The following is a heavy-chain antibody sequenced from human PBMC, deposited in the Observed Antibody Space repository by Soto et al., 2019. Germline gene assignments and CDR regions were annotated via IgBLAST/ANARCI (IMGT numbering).Heavy chain of an antibody. CDR2: ISYSGNT. Sequence: SETLSLTCTVSGGSISSGAYYWSWILQHPGKGLDWIGYISYSGNTYYNPSLKSRVTISLDTSKNQFSLKLSSVTAADTAVYYCARDGSRGYGDYVYWGQGTLVTISS. J-gene: IGHJ4*02. CDR1: GGSISSGAYY. D-gene: IGHD5-12*01. V-gene: IGHV4-31*03. CDR3: ARDGSRGYGDYVY.